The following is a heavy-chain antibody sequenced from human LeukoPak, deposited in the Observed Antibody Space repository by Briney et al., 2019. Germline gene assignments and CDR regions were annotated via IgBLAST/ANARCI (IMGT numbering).Heavy chain of an antibody. V-gene: IGHV3-74*01. CDR1: GFAFSIYW. Sequence: GSLRLSCAASGFAFSIYWMHWVRQAPGKGLVWVSHINRDGSSTSYADSVKGRFTISRDNAKNTMYLQMNNLRPEDTAVYYCATSPGLPRDWGQGTLVTVSS. J-gene: IGHJ4*02. CDR2: INRDGSST. D-gene: IGHD2-21*01. CDR3: ATSPGLPRD.